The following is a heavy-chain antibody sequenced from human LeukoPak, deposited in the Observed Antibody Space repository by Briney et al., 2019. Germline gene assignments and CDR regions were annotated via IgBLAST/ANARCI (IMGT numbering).Heavy chain of an antibody. CDR3: AGVSVRGVITYSWFDP. D-gene: IGHD3-10*01. V-gene: IGHV4-39*01. Sequence: SETLSLTCTVSGGSISSSSYYWGWIRQPPGKGLEWIGSIYYSGSTYYNPSLKSRVTISVDTSKNQFSLKLSSVTAADTGVYYCAGVSVRGVITYSWFDPWGQGTLVTVSS. J-gene: IGHJ5*02. CDR2: IYYSGST. CDR1: GGSISSSSYY.